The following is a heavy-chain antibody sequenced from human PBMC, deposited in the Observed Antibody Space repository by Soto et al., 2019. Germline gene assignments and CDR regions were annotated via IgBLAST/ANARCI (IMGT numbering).Heavy chain of an antibody. V-gene: IGHV1-69*06. D-gene: IGHD3-9*01. CDR1: GGTFSSYA. CDR2: IIPIFGTA. CDR3: ASILTGHAGYYYYGMDV. J-gene: IGHJ6*02. Sequence: SVKVSCKASGGTFSSYAISWVRQAPGQGLEWMGGIIPIFGTANYAQKFQGRVTITADKSTSTAYMELSSLRSEDTAVYYCASILTGHAGYYYYGMDVWGQGTTVTVSS.